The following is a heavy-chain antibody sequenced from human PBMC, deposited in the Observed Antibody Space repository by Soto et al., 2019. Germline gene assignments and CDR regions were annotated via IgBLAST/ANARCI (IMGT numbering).Heavy chain of an antibody. CDR3: AKVWRYCSSTSCLLFDP. CDR2: ISGSGGST. Sequence: PGGSLRLSCAASGFTFSSYAMSWVRQAPGKGLEWVSAISGSGGSTYYADSVKGRFTISRDNSKNTLYLQMNSLRAEDTAVYYCAKVWRYCSSTSCLLFDPWGQGTLVTAPQ. J-gene: IGHJ5*02. CDR1: GFTFSSYA. V-gene: IGHV3-23*01. D-gene: IGHD2-2*01.